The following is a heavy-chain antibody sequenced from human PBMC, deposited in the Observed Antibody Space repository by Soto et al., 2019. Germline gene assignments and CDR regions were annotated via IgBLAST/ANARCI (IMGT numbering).Heavy chain of an antibody. Sequence: ALRLSCAASGFTFSSYAMHWVRQAPGKGLEWVAVISYDGSNKYYADSVKGRFTISRDNSKNTLYLQMNSLRAEDTAVYYCARDPTGYSSGWYTRGAFDIWGQGTLVTVSS. D-gene: IGHD6-19*01. CDR1: GFTFSSYA. CDR3: ARDPTGYSSGWYTRGAFDI. J-gene: IGHJ4*02. V-gene: IGHV3-30-3*01. CDR2: ISYDGSNK.